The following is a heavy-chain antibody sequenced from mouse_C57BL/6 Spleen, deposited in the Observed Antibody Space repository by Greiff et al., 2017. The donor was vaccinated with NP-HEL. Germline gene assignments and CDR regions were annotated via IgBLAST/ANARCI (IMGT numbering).Heavy chain of an antibody. CDR3: ARKEVYYAMDY. Sequence: VQLQQPGAELVKPGASVKMSCKASGYTFTSYWITWVKQRPGQGLEWIGDIYPGSGSTNYNEKFKSKATLTVDTSSSTAYMQLSSLTSEYSAVYYCARKEVYYAMDYWGQGTSVTVSS. J-gene: IGHJ4*01. V-gene: IGHV1-55*01. CDR1: GYTFTSYW. CDR2: IYPGSGST.